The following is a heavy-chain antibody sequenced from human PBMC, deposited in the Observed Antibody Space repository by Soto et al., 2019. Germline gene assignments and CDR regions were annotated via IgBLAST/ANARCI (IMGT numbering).Heavy chain of an antibody. Sequence: ASVKVSCKASGYTFTSYGISWARQAPGQGLEWMGWISAYNGNTNYAQKLQGRVTMTTDTSTSTAYMELRSLRSDDTAVYYCARSDSSSWYSGFDYWGQGTLVTVSS. CDR2: ISAYNGNT. J-gene: IGHJ4*02. CDR3: ARSDSSSWYSGFDY. CDR1: GYTFTSYG. V-gene: IGHV1-18*01. D-gene: IGHD6-13*01.